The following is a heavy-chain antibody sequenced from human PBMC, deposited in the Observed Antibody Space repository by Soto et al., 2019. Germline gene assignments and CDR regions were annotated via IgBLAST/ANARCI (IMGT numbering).Heavy chain of an antibody. CDR2: IRSKAYGGTT. D-gene: IGHD6-13*01. V-gene: IGHV3-49*03. CDR3: TRDQTGQLMTKKLYYFDY. J-gene: IGHJ4*02. CDR1: GFTFGDYA. Sequence: GGSLRLSCTASGFTFGDYAMSWFRQAPGKGLEWVGFIRSKAYGGTTEYAASVKGRFTISRDDSKSIAYLQMNSLKTEDTAVYYCTRDQTGQLMTKKLYYFDYWGQGTLVTVSS.